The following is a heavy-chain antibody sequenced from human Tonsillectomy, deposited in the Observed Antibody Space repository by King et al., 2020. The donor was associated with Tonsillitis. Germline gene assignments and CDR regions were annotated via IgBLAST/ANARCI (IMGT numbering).Heavy chain of an antibody. V-gene: IGHV3-33*05. D-gene: IGHD2-15*01. Sequence: VQLVESGGGVVQPGRSLRLSCEASIFTFSAYGMYWVRQAPGKGLEWVALISNDGRNKNYADSVKGRFTISRDNPKNTLFLQMNSLSAEDTAVYYCARRRCTGGSCYSDYRGQGTLVTVSS. CDR3: ARRRCTGGSCYSDY. CDR2: ISNDGRNK. J-gene: IGHJ4*02. CDR1: IFTFSAYG.